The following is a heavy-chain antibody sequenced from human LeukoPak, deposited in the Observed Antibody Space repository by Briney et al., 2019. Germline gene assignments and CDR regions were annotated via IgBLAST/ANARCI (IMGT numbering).Heavy chain of an antibody. J-gene: IGHJ6*03. CDR2: IKQDGSEK. V-gene: IGHV3-7*01. CDR1: GFTFSSYW. Sequence: GGSLRLSCAASGFTFSSYWMSWVRQAPGKGLEWVANIKQDGSEKYYVDSVKGRFTISRDNAKKSLNLQMNSLRAEDTAVCYCARDSPSWADYYYYYYMDVWGKGTTVTISS. D-gene: IGHD2-2*01. CDR3: ARDSPSWADYYYYYYMDV.